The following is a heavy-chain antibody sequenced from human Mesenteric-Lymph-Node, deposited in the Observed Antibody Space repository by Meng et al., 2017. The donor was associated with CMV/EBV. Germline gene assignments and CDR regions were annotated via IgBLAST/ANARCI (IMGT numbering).Heavy chain of an antibody. CDR3: ARDGDYYDSSGYNPFDY. Sequence: QLQLQESGAGLVKPSETLYLTCTVTAGSIRSSSYYWGWIRQPPGKGLEWIGSIYYSGSTYYNPSLKSRVTISVDTSKNQFSLKLSSVTAADTAVYYCARDGDYYDSSGYNPFDYWGQGTLVTVSS. CDR2: IYYSGST. V-gene: IGHV4-39*07. CDR1: AGSIRSSSYY. J-gene: IGHJ4*02. D-gene: IGHD3-22*01.